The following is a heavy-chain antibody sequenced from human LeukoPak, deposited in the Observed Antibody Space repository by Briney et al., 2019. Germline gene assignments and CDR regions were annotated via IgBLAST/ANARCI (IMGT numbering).Heavy chain of an antibody. CDR2: INPNSGGT. D-gene: IGHD2-2*02. CDR1: GYTFTGYY. CDR3: ARSGYCSSTSCYTGDAFDI. J-gene: IGHJ3*02. Sequence: ASVKVSCKASGYTFTGYYMHWVRQAPGQGLEWMGWINPNSGGTNYAQKFQGRVTMTRDTSISTAYMELSRLRSDDTAVYYCARSGYCSSTSCYTGDAFDIWGQGTMVTVSS. V-gene: IGHV1-2*02.